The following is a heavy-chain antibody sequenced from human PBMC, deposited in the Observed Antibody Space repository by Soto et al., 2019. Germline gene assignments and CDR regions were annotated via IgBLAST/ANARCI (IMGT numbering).Heavy chain of an antibody. CDR3: AREGLGENYYYGMDV. CDR2: INPNSGGT. D-gene: IGHD2-21*01. J-gene: IGHJ6*02. Sequence: ASVKVSCKASGYTFTGYYMHWARQAPGQGLEWMGWINPNSGGTNYAQKFQGRVTMTRGTSISTAYMELSRLRSDDTAVYYCAREGLGENYYYGMDVWGQGTTVTVSS. CDR1: GYTFTGYY. V-gene: IGHV1-2*02.